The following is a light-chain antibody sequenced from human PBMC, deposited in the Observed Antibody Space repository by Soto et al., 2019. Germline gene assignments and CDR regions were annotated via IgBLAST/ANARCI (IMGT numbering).Light chain of an antibody. J-gene: IGLJ2*01. CDR2: TNN. Sequence: QSVLTQPPSASGTPGQRVTISCSGSSSNIGSNPVHWYQQLPGTAPKLLIYTNNQRPSGVPDRFSGSKSGTSASLAISGLQYEDEGDYYCAAWDDSLRGLVFGGGTKLTVL. CDR1: SSNIGSNP. V-gene: IGLV1-44*01. CDR3: AAWDDSLRGLV.